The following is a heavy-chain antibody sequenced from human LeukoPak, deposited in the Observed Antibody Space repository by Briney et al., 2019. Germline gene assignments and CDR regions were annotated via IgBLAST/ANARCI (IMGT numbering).Heavy chain of an antibody. J-gene: IGHJ4*02. CDR1: GLTFSASD. CDR2: VQTKPNSYAT. Sequence: GGSLRLSCVVSGLTFSASDMHWVRQASGKGLEWVGRVQTKPNSYATAYAASLKGRFTISRDDSINTAYLQMNSLRAEDAAVYYCTTYRSGHYWGPGTLVTVSS. D-gene: IGHD5-18*01. V-gene: IGHV3-73*01. CDR3: TTYRSGHY.